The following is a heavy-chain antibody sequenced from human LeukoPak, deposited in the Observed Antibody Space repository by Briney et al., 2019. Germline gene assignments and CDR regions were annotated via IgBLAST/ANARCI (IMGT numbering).Heavy chain of an antibody. CDR1: GFTFSSYA. CDR3: ARGYSSGLHFDY. V-gene: IGHV3-23*01. J-gene: IGHJ4*02. D-gene: IGHD6-19*01. Sequence: GGSLRLSCAASGFTFSSYAMSWVRQAPGKGLEWVSAISGSGGSTYYADSVKGRFTISRDNSKNTLYLQMNSLRAEDTAVYYCARGYSSGLHFDYWGQGTLVTVSS. CDR2: ISGSGGST.